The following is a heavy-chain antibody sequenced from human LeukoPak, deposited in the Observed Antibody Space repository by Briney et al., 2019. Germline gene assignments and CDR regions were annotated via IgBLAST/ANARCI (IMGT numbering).Heavy chain of an antibody. Sequence: SETLSLTCAVYGGSFSGYYWSWLRQPPGKGLEWIGYIYYSGSTNYNPSLKSRVTISVDTSKNQFSLKLSSVTAADTAVYYCARHEDYYDSSGYDLFQHWGQGTLVTVSS. CDR3: ARHEDYYDSSGYDLFQH. V-gene: IGHV4-59*08. J-gene: IGHJ1*01. D-gene: IGHD3-22*01. CDR1: GGSFSGYY. CDR2: IYYSGST.